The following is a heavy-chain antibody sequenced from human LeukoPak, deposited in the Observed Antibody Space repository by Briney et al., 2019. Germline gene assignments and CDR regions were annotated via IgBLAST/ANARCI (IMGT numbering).Heavy chain of an antibody. D-gene: IGHD3-9*01. CDR1: GYTFTGYY. J-gene: IGHJ4*02. CDR2: INPNSGGT. V-gene: IGHV1-2*02. CDR3: ARDWARHDYEILTGYYNVIDH. Sequence: ASVKVSCKASGYTFTGYYMHWVRQAPGQGLEWMGWINPNSGGTNYAQKFQGRVTMTRDTSTSTVYMELTSLRSEDTAVYYCARDWARHDYEILTGYYNVIDHWGQGTLVTVSS.